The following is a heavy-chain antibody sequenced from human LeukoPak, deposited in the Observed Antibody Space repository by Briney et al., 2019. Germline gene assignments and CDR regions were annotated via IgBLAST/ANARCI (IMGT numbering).Heavy chain of an antibody. D-gene: IGHD3-10*01. J-gene: IGHJ6*03. Sequence: SETLSLTCAVYGDSFSGYYWTWVRQPPGKGLEWIGDINHSGRTTYNPSLKSRVIISVDTSKNLFSLNLTSVTAADTAVYYCTRPRQRRYYMDVWGKGTTVAVSS. CDR3: TRPRQRRYYMDV. V-gene: IGHV4-34*01. CDR1: GDSFSGYY. CDR2: INHSGRT.